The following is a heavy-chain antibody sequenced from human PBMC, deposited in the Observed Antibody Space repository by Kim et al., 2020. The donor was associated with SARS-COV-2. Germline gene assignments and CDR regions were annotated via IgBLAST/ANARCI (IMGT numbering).Heavy chain of an antibody. Sequence: KFQGRVTMTRDTSISTAYMELSRLRSDDTAVYYCASQFYSSSSGGYYFDYWGQGTLVTVSS. D-gene: IGHD6-13*01. J-gene: IGHJ4*02. CDR3: ASQFYSSSSGGYYFDY. V-gene: IGHV1-2*02.